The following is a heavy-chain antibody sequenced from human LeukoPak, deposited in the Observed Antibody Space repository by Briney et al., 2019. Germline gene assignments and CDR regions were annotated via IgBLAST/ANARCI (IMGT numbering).Heavy chain of an antibody. D-gene: IGHD3-10*01. Sequence: GESLKISCKGSGCSFTSYWIGWVRQMPGKGLEWMGIIYPGDSDTRYSPSFQGQVTFSSDKSITTAYLQWSSLKASDTAMYYCATGTYTYYFDYWGQGTLVTVSS. CDR2: IYPGDSDT. V-gene: IGHV5-51*01. CDR3: ATGTYTYYFDY. CDR1: GCSFTSYW. J-gene: IGHJ4*02.